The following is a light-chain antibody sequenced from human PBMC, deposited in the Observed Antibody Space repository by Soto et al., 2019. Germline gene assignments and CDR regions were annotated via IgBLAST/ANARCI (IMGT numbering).Light chain of an antibody. J-gene: IGKJ2*01. CDR3: MQALQTPPT. Sequence: DIVMTQSPLSLPVTPGEPASISCRSSQSLLHSNGYNYLDWYLQKPGQSPQLLIYLGSNRASGVADRFSGSGSRTDFTLKISRVEAEDVGLYYCMQALQTPPTFGQGTKLEIK. V-gene: IGKV2-28*01. CDR2: LGS. CDR1: QSLLHSNGYNY.